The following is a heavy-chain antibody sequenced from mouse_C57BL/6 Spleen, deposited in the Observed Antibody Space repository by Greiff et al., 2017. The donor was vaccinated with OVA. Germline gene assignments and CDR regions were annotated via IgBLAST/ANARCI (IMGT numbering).Heavy chain of an antibody. CDR2: IYPGDGDT. V-gene: IGHV1-82*01. J-gene: IGHJ2*01. D-gene: IGHD2-1*01. CDR1: GYAFSSSW. Sequence: VQLQQSGPELVKPGASVKISCKASGYAFSSSWMNWVKQRPGKGLEWIGRIYPGDGDTNYNGKFKGKATLTADKSSSTAYMQLSSLTSEDSAVYFCARGYGNYRYYFDYWGQGTTLTVSS. CDR3: ARGYGNYRYYFDY.